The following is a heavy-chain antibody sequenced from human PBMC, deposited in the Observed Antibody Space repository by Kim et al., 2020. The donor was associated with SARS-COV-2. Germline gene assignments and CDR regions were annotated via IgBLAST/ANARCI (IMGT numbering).Heavy chain of an antibody. CDR2: ISYDGSNK. V-gene: IGHV3-30*04. CDR3: ARDTDDYGDGGLSCGDFAI. Sequence: GGSLRLFCAASGFTFSSYAMHWVRQAPGKGLEWVAVISYDGSNKYYADSVKGRFTISRDNSKNTLYLEMNSLRAEDTAVNYCARDTDDYGDGGLSCGDFAIWGQGTMVTVAA. D-gene: IGHD4-17*01. CDR1: GFTFSSYA. J-gene: IGHJ3*02.